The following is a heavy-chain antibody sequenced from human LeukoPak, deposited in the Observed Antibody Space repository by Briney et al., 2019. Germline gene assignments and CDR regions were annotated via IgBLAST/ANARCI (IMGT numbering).Heavy chain of an antibody. CDR2: IYSGGST. Sequence: GGSLRLSCAASGFTVSSNYMSWVRQAPGKGLEWVSVIYSGGSTYYADSVKGRFTISRDNSKNTLYLQMNSLRAEDTAVYYCARSYYGSGSYYFDHWGQGTLVTVSS. J-gene: IGHJ4*02. D-gene: IGHD3-10*01. CDR1: GFTVSSNY. V-gene: IGHV3-53*01. CDR3: ARSYYGSGSYYFDH.